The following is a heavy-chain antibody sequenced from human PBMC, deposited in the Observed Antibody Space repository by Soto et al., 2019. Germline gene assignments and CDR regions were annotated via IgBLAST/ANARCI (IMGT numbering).Heavy chain of an antibody. CDR3: ARDDYGGKKGVGWCDP. CDR1: GGTFSSYA. J-gene: IGHJ5*02. D-gene: IGHD4-17*01. CDR2: IIPIFGTE. V-gene: IGHV1-69*06. Sequence: ASVSVSCKASGGTFSSYAISWVRQAPGQGLEWMGGIIPIFGTENYAQKFQGRVTITADKSTSTAYMELSSLRSEDTAVYYCARDDYGGKKGVGWCDPWGQGKLVTVSP.